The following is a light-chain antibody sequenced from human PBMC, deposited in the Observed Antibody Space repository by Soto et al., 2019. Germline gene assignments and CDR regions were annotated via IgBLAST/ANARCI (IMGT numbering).Light chain of an antibody. CDR2: KTS. J-gene: IGKJ1*01. V-gene: IGKV1-5*03. CDR3: QQSHSYPWT. Sequence: DIQMTQSPSSLSASVGDRLTITCRASQSISGWLAWFQQKPGKAPKLLIYKTSTLASGVPPRFSGSGSGTEFPLTISSLQPDESATYYCQQSHSYPWTFGQGTKVEIK. CDR1: QSISGW.